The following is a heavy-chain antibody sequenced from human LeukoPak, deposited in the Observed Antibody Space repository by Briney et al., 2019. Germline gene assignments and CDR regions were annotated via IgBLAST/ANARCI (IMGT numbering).Heavy chain of an antibody. Sequence: PSETLSLTCAVYGGSFSGYYWSWIRQPPGKGLERIGELNHSGSTNYNPSLKSRVTISVDTSKNQFSLKLSSVTAADTAVYYCARARGYSYGQTNWFDPWGQGTLVTVSS. J-gene: IGHJ5*02. V-gene: IGHV4-34*01. D-gene: IGHD5-18*01. CDR2: LNHSGST. CDR3: ARARGYSYGQTNWFDP. CDR1: GGSFSGYY.